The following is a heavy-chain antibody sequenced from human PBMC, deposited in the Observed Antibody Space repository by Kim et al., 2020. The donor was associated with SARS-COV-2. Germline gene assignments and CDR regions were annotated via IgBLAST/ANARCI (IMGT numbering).Heavy chain of an antibody. D-gene: IGHD1-26*01. CDR2: ISRNGGRT. V-gene: IGHV3-74*01. J-gene: IGHJ4*01. CDR1: GFTFSSYS. CDR3: VSALVLWRPGGLDY. Sequence: GGSLRLSCAVSGFTFSSYSMHWVRQGPGKGLEWVSTISRNGGRTSYADSVNGRFTISRDNAKNTLYLQMNSLQADDTAMYYCVSALVLWRPGGLDY.